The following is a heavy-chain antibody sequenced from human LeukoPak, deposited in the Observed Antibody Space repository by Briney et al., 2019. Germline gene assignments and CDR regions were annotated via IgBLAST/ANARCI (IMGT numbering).Heavy chain of an antibody. CDR3: ARGYSSGWYRGGY. V-gene: IGHV1-69*13. J-gene: IGHJ4*02. Sequence: SVKVSCKASGGTFSSYAISWVRQAPGQGLEWMGGIIPIFGSANYAQKFQGRVTITADESTSTAYMELSSLKSEDTAVYYCARGYSSGWYRGGYWGQGTLVTVSS. D-gene: IGHD6-19*01. CDR2: IIPIFGSA. CDR1: GGTFSSYA.